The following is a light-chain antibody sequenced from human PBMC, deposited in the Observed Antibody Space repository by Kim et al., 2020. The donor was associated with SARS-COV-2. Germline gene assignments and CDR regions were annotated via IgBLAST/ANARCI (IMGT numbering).Light chain of an antibody. V-gene: IGKV1-39*01. CDR2: AAS. J-gene: IGKJ2*01. CDR1: QNIGTY. Sequence: DIQMTQSPSSLSASVGDRVTISCRSSQNIGTYLNWYQQRPGKAPQLLIFAASNLQGGIPSRVSGSGSGTDFTLTITSLQPEDQATYACQHSHSNRPTFGQGTKLEI. CDR3: QHSHSNRPT.